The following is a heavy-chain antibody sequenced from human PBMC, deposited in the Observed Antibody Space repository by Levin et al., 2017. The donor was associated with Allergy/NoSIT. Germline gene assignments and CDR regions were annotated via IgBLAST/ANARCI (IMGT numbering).Heavy chain of an antibody. V-gene: IGHV3-30*04. D-gene: IGHD3-16*01. CDR2: ISYDGGEK. J-gene: IGHJ5*02. CDR1: GFTFSSYA. CDR3: SRSLYYDTSRSTRTGVGVS. Sequence: PGGSLRLSCAASGFTFSSYAMHWVRQAPGKGLDWVAVISYDGGEKYYADSVKGRFTISRDNARNTLYLQMNSLRAEDAAVDYCSRSLYYDTSRSTRTGVGVSWGQGTLVTVSS.